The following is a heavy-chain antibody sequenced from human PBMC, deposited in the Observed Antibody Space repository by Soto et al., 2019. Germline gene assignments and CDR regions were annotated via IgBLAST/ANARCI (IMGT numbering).Heavy chain of an antibody. D-gene: IGHD4-4*01. V-gene: IGHV4-31*03. CDR2: IDYSGST. CDR1: GASIRSGGYY. Sequence: QVLLQESGPGLVKPSQTLSLSCSVSGASIRSGGYYWSWIRPHPGRGLEWIGYIDYSGSTYYNSSLRSRVSQSVDTAKNQLSLQRSSVTDADTAVYYCARTLKTDSTFDYWGQATRVTVSS. CDR3: ARTLKTDSTFDY. J-gene: IGHJ4*02.